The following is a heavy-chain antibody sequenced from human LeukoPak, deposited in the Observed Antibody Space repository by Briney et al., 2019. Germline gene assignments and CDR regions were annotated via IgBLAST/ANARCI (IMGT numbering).Heavy chain of an antibody. V-gene: IGHV3-15*01. Sequence: GGSLRLSCTASGFTFSSYWMHWVRQVPGKGLVWVGRIKSKTDGGTTDYAAPVKGRFTISRDDSKNTLYLQMNSLKTEDTAVYYCTTPSTWYDEDGDFDYWGQGTLVTVSS. D-gene: IGHD1-1*01. CDR2: IKSKTDGGTT. J-gene: IGHJ4*02. CDR1: GFTFSSYW. CDR3: TTPSTWYDEDGDFDY.